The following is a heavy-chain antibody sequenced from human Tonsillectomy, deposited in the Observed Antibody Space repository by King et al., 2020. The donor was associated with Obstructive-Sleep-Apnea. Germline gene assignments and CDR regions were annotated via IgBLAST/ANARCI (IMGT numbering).Heavy chain of an antibody. Sequence: VQLVQSGAEVKKPGASVKVSCKASGYTFTSYDINWVRQATGQGLEWMGWMNPNRGNTGYAQKFQGRVTMTRNTSISTAYMELSSLRSEDTAVYYCAIILWVRGVSTPPFDYCGQGTLVTVSS. CDR1: GYTFTSYD. CDR2: MNPNRGNT. D-gene: IGHD3-10*01. CDR3: AIILWVRGVSTPPFDY. J-gene: IGHJ4*02. V-gene: IGHV1-8*01.